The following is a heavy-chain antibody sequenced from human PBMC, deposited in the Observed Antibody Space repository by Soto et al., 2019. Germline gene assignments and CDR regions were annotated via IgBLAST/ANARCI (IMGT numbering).Heavy chain of an antibody. D-gene: IGHD2-15*01. V-gene: IGHV3-23*01. J-gene: IGHJ4*02. CDR1: GFTFSSYA. Sequence: GGSLRFSCAASGFTFSSYAMSWVRQAPGKGLEWVSAISGSGGSTYYADSVKGRFTISRDNSKNTLYLQMNSLRAEDTAVYYCAKDFRYCSGGSCYSGLLDYWGQGTLVTVSS. CDR2: ISGSGGST. CDR3: AKDFRYCSGGSCYSGLLDY.